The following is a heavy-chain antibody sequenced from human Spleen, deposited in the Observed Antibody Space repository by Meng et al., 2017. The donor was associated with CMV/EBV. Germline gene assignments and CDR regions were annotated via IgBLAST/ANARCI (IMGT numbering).Heavy chain of an antibody. CDR3: ARDTVVVPGAMVPFDY. Sequence: GGSLRLSCAASGFTFSSYSMNWVRQAPGKGLEWVSSISSSSSYIYYADSVKGRFTISRDNAKNSLYLQMNSLRVEDTAVYYCARDTVVVPGAMVPFDYWGQGTLVTVSS. CDR2: ISSSSSYI. V-gene: IGHV3-21*01. CDR1: GFTFSSYS. J-gene: IGHJ4*02. D-gene: IGHD2-2*01.